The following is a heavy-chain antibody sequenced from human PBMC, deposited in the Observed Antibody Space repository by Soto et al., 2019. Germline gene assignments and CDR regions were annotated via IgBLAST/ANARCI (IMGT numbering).Heavy chain of an antibody. Sequence: GGSLRLSCVVSGFSFSSVWMTWVRQAPGKGLEWVAVIWYDGRNKYYADSVKGRFTISRDNSKNTLYLQMNSLRAEDTAVYYCARDEGLGVNYYYYGMDVWGQGTTVTVSS. CDR3: ARDEGLGVNYYYYGMDV. D-gene: IGHD3-10*01. CDR2: IWYDGRNK. CDR1: GFSFSSVW. J-gene: IGHJ6*02. V-gene: IGHV3-33*08.